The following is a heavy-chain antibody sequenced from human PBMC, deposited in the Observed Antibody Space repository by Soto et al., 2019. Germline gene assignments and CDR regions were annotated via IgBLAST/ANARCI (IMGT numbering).Heavy chain of an antibody. V-gene: IGHV4-61*08. D-gene: IGHD3-16*01. CDR1: GGSIDSGDYY. CDR2: VYYSGTT. J-gene: IGHJ6*02. Sequence: SEPLSLTCTVSGGSIDSGDYYWSWIRQPPGKGLEWIGYVYYSGTTNYNPSLESRLTISVDTSKNQFSLNLSSVTAADTAVYYCARAMGDWGTYYYYYGFDVWGQGTTVTVSS. CDR3: ARAMGDWGTYYYYYGFDV.